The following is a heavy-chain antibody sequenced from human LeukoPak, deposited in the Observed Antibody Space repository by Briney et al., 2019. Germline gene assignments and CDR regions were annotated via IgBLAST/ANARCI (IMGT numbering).Heavy chain of an antibody. J-gene: IGHJ4*02. CDR3: AGGTVTTFDY. CDR2: IRYDGSAK. Sequence: GWSLRLSCAASGFTFSSYGMHWVRPAPGKGLEGVAFIRYDGSAKYYADSVKGRFTISRDNSKNTLCLQMNSLRAEDTAVYYCAGGTVTTFDYWGQGTLVTVSS. D-gene: IGHD4-17*01. CDR1: GFTFSSYG. V-gene: IGHV3-30*02.